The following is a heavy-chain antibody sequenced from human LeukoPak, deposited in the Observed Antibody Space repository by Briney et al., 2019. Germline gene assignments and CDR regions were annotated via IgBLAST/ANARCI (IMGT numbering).Heavy chain of an antibody. CDR2: INPSGGST. D-gene: IGHD6-13*01. V-gene: IGHV1-46*01. Sequence: ASVKVSCKASGYTFTSYYMHWVRQAPGQGLEWMGIINPSGGSTSYAQKFQGRVTMTRDTSTSTVYMELSSLRSEDTAVYYCARDARVDSSSWYGNHYFDYWGQGTLVTVSS. J-gene: IGHJ4*02. CDR3: ARDARVDSSSWYGNHYFDY. CDR1: GYTFTSYY.